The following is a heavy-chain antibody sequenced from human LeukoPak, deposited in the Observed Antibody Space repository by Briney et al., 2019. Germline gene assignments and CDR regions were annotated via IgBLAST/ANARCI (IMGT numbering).Heavy chain of an antibody. D-gene: IGHD3-3*01. J-gene: IGHJ1*01. V-gene: IGHV3-15*01. CDR2: IRSKTDGGTT. CDR3: AKHIYGVVSIQQ. CDR1: GFTFSTYA. Sequence: GGSLRLSCAASGFTFSTYAMSWVRQAPGKGLEWVGRIRSKTDGGTTDYAVSVQGRFTISRDDSKNTLYLQMSSLKTEDTAVYYCAKHIYGVVSIQQWGQGTLVTVSS.